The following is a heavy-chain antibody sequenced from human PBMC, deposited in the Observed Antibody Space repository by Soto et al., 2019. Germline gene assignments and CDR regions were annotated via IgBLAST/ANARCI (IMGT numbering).Heavy chain of an antibody. CDR3: ARVGVETYYYDSSGYYSFDY. D-gene: IGHD3-22*01. Sequence: XGSLRLSCAASGFTFSSYWMSWVRQAPGKGLEWVANIKQDGSEKYYVDSVKGRFTISRDNAKNSLYLQMNSLRAEDTAVYYCARVGVETYYYDSSGYYSFDYWGQGTLVTVSS. V-gene: IGHV3-7*01. CDR1: GFTFSSYW. J-gene: IGHJ4*02. CDR2: IKQDGSEK.